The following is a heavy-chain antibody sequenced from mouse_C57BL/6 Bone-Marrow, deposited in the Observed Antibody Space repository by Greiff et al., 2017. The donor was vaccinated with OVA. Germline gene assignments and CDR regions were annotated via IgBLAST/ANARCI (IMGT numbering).Heavy chain of an antibody. V-gene: IGHV6-6*01. CDR2: IRNKANNHAT. J-gene: IGHJ1*03. CDR1: GFTFSDAW. D-gene: IGHD1-1*02. Sequence: EVQGVESGGGLVQPGGSMKLSCAASGFTFSDAWMDWVRQSPEKGLEWVAEIRNKANNHATYYAESVKGMFTISRDDSNSIVYLQSNSLRTEDTVIYYCTCRWLLRRYFAFWDTGTTVTVSA. CDR3: TCRWLLRRYFAF.